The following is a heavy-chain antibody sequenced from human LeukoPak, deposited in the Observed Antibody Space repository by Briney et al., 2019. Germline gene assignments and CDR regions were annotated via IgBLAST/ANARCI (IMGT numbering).Heavy chain of an antibody. V-gene: IGHV4-61*01. Sequence: SETLSLTCTVSGGSISSSSYYWSWIRQPPGKGLEWIGYIYYSGSTNYNPSLKSRVTISVDTSKNQFSLKLSSVTAADTAVYYCARAALGYCSGGSCQAFDIWGQGTMVTVSS. CDR1: GGSISSSSYY. J-gene: IGHJ3*02. CDR3: ARAALGYCSGGSCQAFDI. CDR2: IYYSGST. D-gene: IGHD2-15*01.